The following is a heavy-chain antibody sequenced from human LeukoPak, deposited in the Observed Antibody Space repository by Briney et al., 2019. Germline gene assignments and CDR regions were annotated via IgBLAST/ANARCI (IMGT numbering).Heavy chain of an antibody. D-gene: IGHD5-12*01. CDR3: ARHSRYSGYEPDYFDY. CDR2: IYPGDSDT. V-gene: IGHV5-51*01. CDR1: GYSFTSYW. J-gene: IGHJ4*02. Sequence: GESLKISCKGSGYSFTSYWIGWVRQMPGKGLEWMGIIYPGDSDTRYSPSFQGQVTISADKSISTAYLQWSSLKASDTAMYYCARHSRYSGYEPDYFDYWGQGTLVTVSS.